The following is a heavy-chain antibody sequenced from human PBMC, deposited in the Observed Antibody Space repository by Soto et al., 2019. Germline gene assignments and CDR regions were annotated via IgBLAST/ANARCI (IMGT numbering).Heavy chain of an antibody. CDR2: INHSGST. J-gene: IGHJ6*02. CDR3: ARNRQYYDFWSGSLVRNDHYYYGMDV. D-gene: IGHD3-3*01. V-gene: IGHV4-34*01. CDR1: GGSFSGYY. Sequence: SETLSLTCAVYGGSFSGYYWSWIRQPPGKGLEWIGEINHSGSTNYNPSLKSRVTISVDTSKNQFSLKLSSVTAADTAVYYCARNRQYYDFWSGSLVRNDHYYYGMDVWGQGTTVTVYS.